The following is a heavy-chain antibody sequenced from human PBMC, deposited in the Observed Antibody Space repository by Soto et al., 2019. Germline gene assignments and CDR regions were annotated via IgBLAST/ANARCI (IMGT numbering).Heavy chain of an antibody. J-gene: IGHJ5*02. D-gene: IGHD2-2*02. CDR3: ARINCSSTSCYNFYWFDP. Sequence: ASVKVSCKASGYTFTSYAMHWVRQAPGQRLEWMGWINAGNGNTKYSQKFQGRVTITRDTSASTAYMELSSLRSEDTAVYYCARINCSSTSCYNFYWFDPWGQGTRGTVSS. V-gene: IGHV1-3*01. CDR2: INAGNGNT. CDR1: GYTFTSYA.